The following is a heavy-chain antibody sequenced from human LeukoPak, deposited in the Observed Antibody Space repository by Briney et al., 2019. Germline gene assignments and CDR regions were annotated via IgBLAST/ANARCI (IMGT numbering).Heavy chain of an antibody. Sequence: PGGSLRLSCAASRFTFDGYDMSWVRQAPGKGLEWVSGINCSGGSTGYAGSVKGRFTISRDNAKNSLYLQMNSLRAEDTALYHCARGGRSGWYDSRYYYYGMDVWGQGTTVTVSS. V-gene: IGHV3-20*01. CDR1: RFTFDGYD. D-gene: IGHD6-19*01. CDR2: INCSGGST. CDR3: ARGGRSGWYDSRYYYYGMDV. J-gene: IGHJ6*02.